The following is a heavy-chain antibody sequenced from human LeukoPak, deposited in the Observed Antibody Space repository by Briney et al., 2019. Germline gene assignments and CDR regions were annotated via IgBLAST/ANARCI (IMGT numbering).Heavy chain of an antibody. V-gene: IGHV4-34*01. CDR2: IYHSGST. D-gene: IGHD6-13*01. CDR3: AREGGYSSSWSYFDY. J-gene: IGHJ4*02. Sequence: SETLSLTCAVYGGSFSGYYWSWIRQPPGKGLEWIGEIYHSGSTNYNPSLKSRVTISVDTSKNQFSLKLSSVTAADTAVYYCAREGGYSSSWSYFDYWGQGTLVTVSS. CDR1: GGSFSGYY.